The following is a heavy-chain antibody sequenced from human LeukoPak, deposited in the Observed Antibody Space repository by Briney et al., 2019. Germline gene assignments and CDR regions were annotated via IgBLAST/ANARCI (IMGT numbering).Heavy chain of an antibody. CDR1: GYSFTSYW. J-gene: IGHJ4*02. D-gene: IGHD3-10*01. CDR3: AIDYGSGSSFDY. Sequence: GESLMISCKGSGYSFTSYWISWVRQMPGKGLEWMGRIDPSDSYTNYSPSFQGHVTISADKSISTAYLQWSSLKAPDTAMYYCAIDYGSGSSFDYWGQGTLVTVSS. V-gene: IGHV5-10-1*01. CDR2: IDPSDSYT.